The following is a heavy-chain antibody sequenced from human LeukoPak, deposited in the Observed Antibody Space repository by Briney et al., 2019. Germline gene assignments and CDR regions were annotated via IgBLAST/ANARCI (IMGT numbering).Heavy chain of an antibody. J-gene: IGHJ4*02. CDR2: IYYSGST. CDR1: GGSISSYY. CDR3: ARGRSIVGATSLYYFDY. Sequence: SETLSLTCTVSGGSISSYYWSWIRQPPGRGLEWIGYIYYSGSTNYNPSLKSRVTISVDTSKNQFSLKLSSVTAADTAVYYCARGRSIVGATSLYYFDYWGQGTLVTVSS. V-gene: IGHV4-59*01. D-gene: IGHD1-26*01.